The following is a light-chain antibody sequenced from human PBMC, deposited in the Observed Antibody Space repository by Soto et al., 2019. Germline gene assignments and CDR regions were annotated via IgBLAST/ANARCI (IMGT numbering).Light chain of an antibody. CDR1: TSDVGGYNY. CDR2: EVS. CDR3: LSKTSTISYV. Sequence: QSALTQPASVSGSPGQSIAISCTGTTSDVGGYNYVSWYQQHPGKVPKLLIHEVSNRPSGVSNRLSGSKSGNTASLTISGLQAEDEADYYCLSKTSTISYVLGTGTKVTVL. V-gene: IGLV2-14*01. J-gene: IGLJ1*01.